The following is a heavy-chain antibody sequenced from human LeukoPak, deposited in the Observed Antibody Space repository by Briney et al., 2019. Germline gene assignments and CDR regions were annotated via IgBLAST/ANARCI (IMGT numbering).Heavy chain of an antibody. Sequence: SSETLSLTGTVSGDSISISTDYWSWIRQPAGKGLEWIGRIHSSGTTNYNPTLKRRVTMSLDTSKKQFSLNLSSVTAADTAVYYCARGKWLVIYYFDYWGQGSLVTVSS. J-gene: IGHJ4*02. V-gene: IGHV4-4*07. CDR1: GDSISISTDY. CDR2: IHSSGTT. D-gene: IGHD6-19*01. CDR3: ARGKWLVIYYFDY.